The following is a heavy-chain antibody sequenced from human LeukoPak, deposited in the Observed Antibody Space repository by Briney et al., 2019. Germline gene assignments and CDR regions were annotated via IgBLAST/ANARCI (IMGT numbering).Heavy chain of an antibody. CDR1: GYTFTGYY. CDR3: GSGQWLVGVFY. Sequence: VASVKVSCKASGYTFTGYYMHWVRQAPGQGLEWLGWINPNSGVTNYAQKFQGRITMTRDTSITTVYMELSSLTSDDTAVYYCGSGQWLVGVFYWGQGTLVTVSS. D-gene: IGHD6-19*01. CDR2: INPNSGVT. J-gene: IGHJ4*02. V-gene: IGHV1-2*02.